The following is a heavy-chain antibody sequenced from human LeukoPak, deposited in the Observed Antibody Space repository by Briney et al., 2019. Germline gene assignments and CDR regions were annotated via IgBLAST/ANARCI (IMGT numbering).Heavy chain of an antibody. CDR2: IIPIFGTA. CDR3: ARDGSHRLYDSSGYGGY. J-gene: IGHJ4*02. CDR1: GGTFSSYA. V-gene: IGHV1-69*05. D-gene: IGHD3-22*01. Sequence: ASVKVSCKASGGTFSSYAISWVRQAPGQGLEWMGGIIPIFGTANYAQKFQGRVTMTRDMSTSTVYMELSSLRSEDTAVYYCARDGSHRLYDSSGYGGYWGQGTLVTVSS.